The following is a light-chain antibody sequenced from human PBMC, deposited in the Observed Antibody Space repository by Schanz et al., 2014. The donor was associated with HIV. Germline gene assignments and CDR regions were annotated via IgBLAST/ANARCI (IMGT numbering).Light chain of an antibody. CDR3: AASPPGVNGRV. V-gene: IGLV1-44*01. CDR1: NANIESNK. J-gene: IGLJ3*02. Sequence: QSALTQPPSESGTPGQRVTTKCDGSNANIESNKQNWYRQFPGTAPKQLIYNNDQRPSGVPDRFSGSKSGTSASLAISGLQSDDEADYYCAASPPGVNGRVFGGGTKVTVL. CDR2: NND.